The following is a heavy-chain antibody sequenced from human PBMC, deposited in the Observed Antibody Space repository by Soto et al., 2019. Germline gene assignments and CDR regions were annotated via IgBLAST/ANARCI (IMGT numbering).Heavy chain of an antibody. Sequence: SETLSLTCAVYGGTFSGYYWSWIRQPPGKGLEWIGEINHSGSTNYNPSLKSRVTISVDTSKNQFSLKLSSVTAADTAVYYCVCHTVSGSRDYFAYWGRRTPDIVSS. CDR3: VCHTVSGSRDYFAY. CDR1: GGTFSGYY. CDR2: INHSGST. J-gene: IGHJ4*02. D-gene: IGHD4-17*01. V-gene: IGHV4-34*08.